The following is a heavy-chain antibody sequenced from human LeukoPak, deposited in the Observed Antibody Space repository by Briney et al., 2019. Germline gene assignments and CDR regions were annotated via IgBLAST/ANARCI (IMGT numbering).Heavy chain of an antibody. V-gene: IGHV3-30*02. CDR1: GFTFSSYG. CDR2: IRYDGSNK. Sequence: PGGSLRLSCAASGFTFSSYGMHWVRQAPGKGLEWVAFIRYDGSNKYYADSVKGRFTISRDNSKNTLYLQMNSLRAEDTAVYYCAKVLWFGELSHFDYWGQGTLVTVSS. J-gene: IGHJ4*02. CDR3: AKVLWFGELSHFDY. D-gene: IGHD3-10*01.